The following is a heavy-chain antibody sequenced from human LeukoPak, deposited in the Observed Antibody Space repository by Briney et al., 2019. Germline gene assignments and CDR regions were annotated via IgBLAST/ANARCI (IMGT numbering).Heavy chain of an antibody. CDR3: ARGWGPYGAHYFDY. D-gene: IGHD7-27*01. CDR2: INHSGST. Sequence: SETLSLTCAVYGGSFSGYYWSWIRQPPGKGLEWIGEINHSGSTNYNPSLKSRVTISVDTSKNQFSLKLSSVTAADTAVYYCARGWGPYGAHYFDYWGQGTLVTVSS. J-gene: IGHJ4*02. CDR1: GGSFSGYY. V-gene: IGHV4-34*01.